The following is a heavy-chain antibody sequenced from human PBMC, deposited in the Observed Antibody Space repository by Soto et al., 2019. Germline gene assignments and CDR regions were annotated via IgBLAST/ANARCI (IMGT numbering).Heavy chain of an antibody. CDR3: ARPGSGRYYYYGMDV. D-gene: IGHD3-3*01. V-gene: IGHV4-39*01. J-gene: IGHJ6*02. Sequence: QLQLQESGPGLVKPSETLSLTCTVSGGSISSSSYYWGWIRQPPGKGLEWIGSIYYSGSTYYNPSLKSRVTISVDTSKNQFSLKLSSVTAADTAVYYCARPGSGRYYYYGMDVWGQGTTVTVSS. CDR2: IYYSGST. CDR1: GGSISSSSYY.